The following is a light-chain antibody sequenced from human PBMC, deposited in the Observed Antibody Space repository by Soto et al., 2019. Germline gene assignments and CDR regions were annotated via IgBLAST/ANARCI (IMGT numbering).Light chain of an antibody. V-gene: IGKV3-11*01. CDR3: QQRRNWPPLT. CDR1: QSVSSY. CDR2: DAS. J-gene: IGKJ4*01. Sequence: EIVLTQSPATLSLSPGERATLSCRASQSVSSYLAWYQQKPGQAPRLLIYDASNRATGIPARFSGSGSGTDFTLTIISLEPEDFAVYYCQQRRNWPPLTFGGGTKVEIK.